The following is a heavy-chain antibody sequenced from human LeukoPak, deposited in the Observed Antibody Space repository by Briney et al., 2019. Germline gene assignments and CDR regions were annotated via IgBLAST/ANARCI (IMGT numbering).Heavy chain of an antibody. J-gene: IGHJ4*02. D-gene: IGHD5-24*01. Sequence: EASVKVSCKASGYTFSDYYVHWVRQAPGQGLEWMGWINTNTGNPTYAQGFTGRFVFSLDTSVSTAYLQISSLKAEDTAVYYCARDGGYNSRPYYFDYWGQGTLVTVSS. CDR1: GYTFSDYY. CDR2: INTNTGNP. CDR3: ARDGGYNSRPYYFDY. V-gene: IGHV7-4-1*02.